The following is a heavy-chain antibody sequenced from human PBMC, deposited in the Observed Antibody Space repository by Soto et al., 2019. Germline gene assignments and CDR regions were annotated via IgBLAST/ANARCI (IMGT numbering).Heavy chain of an antibody. CDR3: ASGAMVRGVIIQH. D-gene: IGHD3-10*01. Sequence: QVQLVESGGGVVQPGRSLRLSCAASGFTFSNYAMHWVRQAPGKGLEWVAVISYDGNNKYYADSVKGRFTISRDNSQNPLYLQMNSLRAEDTAVYYCASGAMVRGVIIQHWGQGTLVTVSS. V-gene: IGHV3-30-3*01. CDR1: GFTFSNYA. CDR2: ISYDGNNK. J-gene: IGHJ1*01.